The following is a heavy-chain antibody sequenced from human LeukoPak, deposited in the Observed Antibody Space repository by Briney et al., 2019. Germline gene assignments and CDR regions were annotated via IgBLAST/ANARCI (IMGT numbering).Heavy chain of an antibody. CDR2: ISSSSSYI. D-gene: IGHD3-3*01. J-gene: IGHJ4*02. Sequence: GGSLRLSCAASGFTFSNYGMHWVRQAPGKGLEWVSSISSSSSYIYYADSVKGRFTISRDNSKNTLYLQMNSLRAEDTAVYYCAKDPSITIFGVVTLPRQTSDRRPDYWGQGTLVTVSS. CDR3: AKDPSITIFGVVTLPRQTSDRRPDY. CDR1: GFTFSNYG. V-gene: IGHV3-21*04.